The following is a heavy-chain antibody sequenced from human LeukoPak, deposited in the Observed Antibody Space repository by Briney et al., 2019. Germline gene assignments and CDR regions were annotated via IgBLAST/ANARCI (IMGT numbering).Heavy chain of an antibody. J-gene: IGHJ5*02. D-gene: IGHD3-16*01. CDR1: GFTFSNYG. V-gene: IGHV3-23*01. CDR2: IIGSGGIT. Sequence: GGSLRLSCAASGFTFSNYGMNWVRQAPGKGLEWISGIIGSGGITYYADSVKGRFTISRDNSKNTVYLQMNSLRADDTAVYYCAKDWAWGWFDPWGQGTLVTVSS. CDR3: AKDWAWGWFDP.